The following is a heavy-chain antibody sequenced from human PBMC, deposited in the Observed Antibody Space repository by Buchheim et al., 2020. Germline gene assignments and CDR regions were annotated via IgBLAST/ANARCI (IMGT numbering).Heavy chain of an antibody. Sequence: EVQLLESGGGLVQPGGSLRLSCAASGFTFSSYAMSWVRQAPGKGLEWVSAISGSGGSTYYADSVKGRFTTSRDNSKNTLYLQMNSLRAEDTAVYYCAKGGYSGYDFRRSNWFDPWGQGTL. CDR3: AKGGYSGYDFRRSNWFDP. J-gene: IGHJ5*02. CDR1: GFTFSSYA. V-gene: IGHV3-23*01. D-gene: IGHD5-12*01. CDR2: ISGSGGST.